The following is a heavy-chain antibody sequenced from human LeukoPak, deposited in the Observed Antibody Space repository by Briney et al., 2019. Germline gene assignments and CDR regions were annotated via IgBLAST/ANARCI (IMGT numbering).Heavy chain of an antibody. D-gene: IGHD4-23*01. CDR3: ARGDYGGDSGYVY. CDR1: GFTFSSYS. CDR2: ISSGSSYIYSA. Sequence: GRSLRLSCAASGFTFSSYSMNWVRQAAGKGLEWVSSISSGSSYIYSAYYADLVKGRFTISRDSAKNSLYLQMDSLRAEDTAVYYCARGDYGGDSGYVYWGQGTLVTVSS. J-gene: IGHJ4*02. V-gene: IGHV3-21*01.